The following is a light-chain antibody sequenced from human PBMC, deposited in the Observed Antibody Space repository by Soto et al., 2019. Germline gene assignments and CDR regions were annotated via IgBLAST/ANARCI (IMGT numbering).Light chain of an antibody. CDR3: QQYTGPPTT. CDR1: ETVATN. J-gene: IGKJ5*01. CDR2: GAS. V-gene: IGKV3-20*01. Sequence: PGAIATLSCWASETVATNLAWYQQKPGQAPRLLISGASTRAAGIPDRFSGSGSGTDFTLTITRLEPEDSAVYFCQQYTGPPTTFGQGTRLEIK.